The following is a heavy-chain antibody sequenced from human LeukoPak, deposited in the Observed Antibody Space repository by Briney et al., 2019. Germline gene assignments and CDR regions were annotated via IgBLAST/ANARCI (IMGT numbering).Heavy chain of an antibody. J-gene: IGHJ4*01. CDR1: GFNFNTYW. D-gene: IGHD4/OR15-4a*01. V-gene: IGHV3-7*01. CDR2: IKQDGSEK. CDR3: ARLSANY. Sequence: GGSLRLSCAASGFNFNTYWMSWVRQAPGKGLEWVANIKQDGSEKFYVDSMKGRFTISRDNSKNSLFLQMNSLRAEDTATYYCARLSANYWGQGTLVTVSS.